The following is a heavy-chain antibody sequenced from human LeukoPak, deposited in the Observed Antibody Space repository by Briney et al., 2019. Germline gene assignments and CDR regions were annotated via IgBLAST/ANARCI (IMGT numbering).Heavy chain of an antibody. V-gene: IGHV4-31*03. Sequence: SQTLSLTCTVSGGSISSGGYYWSWIRQHPGKGVEWIGYIYYSGSTYYNPSLRSRVALSLDTSKNQFSLNLTSVTAADTAVYYCARDGLGVAPPYWGQGTLVTVSS. CDR2: IYYSGST. CDR1: GGSISSGGYY. D-gene: IGHD3-3*01. J-gene: IGHJ4*02. CDR3: ARDGLGVAPPY.